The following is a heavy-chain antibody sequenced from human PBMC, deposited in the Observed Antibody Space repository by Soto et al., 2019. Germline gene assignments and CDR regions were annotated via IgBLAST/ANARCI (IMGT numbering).Heavy chain of an antibody. V-gene: IGHV1-8*01. CDR2: MNPNSGNT. D-gene: IGHD3-3*01. Sequence: SVKVSCKSSVYTFTRYDINLVRQATGQGLEWMGWMNPNSGNTGYAQKFQGRVTMTRNTSISTAYMELSSLRSEDTAVYYCARAYYDFWSGYYDNWFDPWGQGTLVTVSS. CDR1: VYTFTRYD. CDR3: ARAYYDFWSGYYDNWFDP. J-gene: IGHJ5*02.